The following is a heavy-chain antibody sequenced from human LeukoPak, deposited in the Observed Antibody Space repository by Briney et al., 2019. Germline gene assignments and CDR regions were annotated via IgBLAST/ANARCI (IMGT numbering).Heavy chain of an antibody. CDR1: GFTFTSFG. D-gene: IGHD3-22*01. CDR2: ISAYNGNT. CDR3: ARDRDSSGYLAFDI. V-gene: IGHV1-18*01. Sequence: ASVKVSCKASGFTFTSFGFSWVRQAPGQGLEWMGWISAYNGNTNYAQNLQGRVTMTTDASTSTVYMELRSLRSDDTAVYYCARDRDSSGYLAFDIWGQGTMVTVSS. J-gene: IGHJ3*02.